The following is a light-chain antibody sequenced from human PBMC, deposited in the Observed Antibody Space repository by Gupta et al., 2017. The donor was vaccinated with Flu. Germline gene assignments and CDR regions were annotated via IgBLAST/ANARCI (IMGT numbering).Light chain of an antibody. J-gene: IGLJ2*01. CDR1: SSNIGNNY. CDR3: GTWENSLSDGKV. Sequence: QSVLTQAPSVSAEPGQKVTISCSGSSSNIGNNYVSWYQQFPGTAPKLLIYDNNKRPSGSPDRVSGSKSGTSATLDITGLQTGDEADYYCGTWENSLSDGKVFGGGTKLTVL. CDR2: DNN. V-gene: IGLV1-51*01.